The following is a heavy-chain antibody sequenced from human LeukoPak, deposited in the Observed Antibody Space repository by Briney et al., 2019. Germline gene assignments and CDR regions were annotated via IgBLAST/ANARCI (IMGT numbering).Heavy chain of an antibody. J-gene: IGHJ4*02. CDR1: GFIFSSYA. D-gene: IGHD3-22*01. V-gene: IGHV3-15*01. CDR3: AKVGVYYYDY. Sequence: GGSLRLSCAASGFIFSSYAMSWVRQAPGKGLEWVGRIKSKTDGGTTDYAAPVKGRFTISRDDSKNTVYLQMNGLKTEDTAVYYCAKVGVYYYDYWGQGALVTVSS. CDR2: IKSKTDGGTT.